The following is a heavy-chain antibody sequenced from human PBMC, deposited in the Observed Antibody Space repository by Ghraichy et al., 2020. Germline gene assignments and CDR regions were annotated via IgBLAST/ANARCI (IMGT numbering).Heavy chain of an antibody. CDR3: VISRGLHCSSTTCFMDV. J-gene: IGHJ6*02. V-gene: IGHV3-53*01. CDR1: GFTVGSNY. D-gene: IGHD2-2*01. CDR2: TYSGGRT. Sequence: GGSLRLSCAASGFTVGSNYMSWVRQAPGKGLEWVSLTYSGGRTYYGDSVKGRFIVSRDNSKNTLYLQMNSVRAEDTAVYYCVISRGLHCSSTTCFMDVWGQGTTVTVSS.